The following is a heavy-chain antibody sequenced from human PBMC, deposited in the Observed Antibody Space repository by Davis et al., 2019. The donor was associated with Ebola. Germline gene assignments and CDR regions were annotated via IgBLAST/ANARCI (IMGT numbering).Heavy chain of an antibody. CDR2: VYPTGDT. CDR3: GALGASKLYYGTDV. V-gene: IGHV4-34*01. J-gene: IGHJ6*02. Sequence: SQTLSLTCEVSGGPFSGYSGTWIRQSPGKGLEWIGAVYPTGDTNYSPALKSRITISRHTSTNQFPLRLSSLTAADTAVYYCGALGASKLYYGTDVWGQGTTVIVSS. CDR1: GGPFSGYS. D-gene: IGHD3-16*01.